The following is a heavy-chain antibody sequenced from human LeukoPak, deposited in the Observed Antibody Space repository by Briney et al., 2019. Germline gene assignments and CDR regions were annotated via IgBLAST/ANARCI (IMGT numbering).Heavy chain of an antibody. CDR3: ARGHHGSGNPNWFDP. CDR2: IYHSGST. V-gene: IGHV4-4*02. CDR1: GGSISSSNW. D-gene: IGHD3-10*01. J-gene: IGHJ5*02. Sequence: PSETLSLTCAVSGGSISSSNWWSWVRQPPGKGLEWIGEIYHSGSTNYNPSLKSRVTISVDKSKNQFSLKLSSVTAADTAVYYCARGHHGSGNPNWFDPWGQGTLVTVSS.